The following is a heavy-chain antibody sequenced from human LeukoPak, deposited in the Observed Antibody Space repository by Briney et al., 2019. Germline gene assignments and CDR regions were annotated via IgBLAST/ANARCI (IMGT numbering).Heavy chain of an antibody. CDR3: ASGNWNDRAFDI. V-gene: IGHV3-7*01. CDR2: IKQDGSEK. Sequence: PGGSLRLSXAASGLTFSGYWMSWVRQAPGKGLEWVANIKQDGSEKYYVDSVKGRFTISRDNAKNSLYLQMNSLRVEDTAVYYCASGNWNDRAFDIWGQGTMVIVSS. CDR1: GLTFSGYW. J-gene: IGHJ3*02. D-gene: IGHD1-20*01.